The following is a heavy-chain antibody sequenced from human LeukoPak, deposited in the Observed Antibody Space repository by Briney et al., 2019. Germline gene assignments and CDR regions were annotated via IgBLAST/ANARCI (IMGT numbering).Heavy chain of an antibody. J-gene: IGHJ3*02. V-gene: IGHV4-4*07. CDR1: GGSISSYY. Sequence: SEALSLTCTVSGGSISSYYWNWIRQSAGKGLEWIGRIYTSGSTNYNPSLKSRVTMSVDTSKNQFSLKVSSVTAADTAVYYCARDDFWSGYRAYDICGQGTRVTVSS. CDR3: ARDDFWSGYRAYDI. D-gene: IGHD3-3*01. CDR2: IYTSGST.